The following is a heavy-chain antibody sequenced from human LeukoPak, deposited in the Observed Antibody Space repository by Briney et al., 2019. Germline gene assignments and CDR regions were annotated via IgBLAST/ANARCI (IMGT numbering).Heavy chain of an antibody. D-gene: IGHD5-12*01. J-gene: IGHJ4*02. V-gene: IGHV3-11*05. CDR3: ARVPYSGYHSTGSY. CDR2: ISGSSSYT. CDR1: GFTFSDYY. Sequence: GGSLRLSCAASGFTFSDYYMSWIRQAPGKGLEWVSYISGSSSYTNYADSVKGRFTISRDNAKNSLYLQMNSLRAEDTAVYYCARVPYSGYHSTGSYWGQGTLVTVSS.